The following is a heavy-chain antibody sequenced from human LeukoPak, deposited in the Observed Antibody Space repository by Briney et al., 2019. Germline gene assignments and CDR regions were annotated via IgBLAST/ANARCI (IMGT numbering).Heavy chain of an antibody. CDR2: IYYSGTP. J-gene: IGHJ5*01. Sequence: SETLSLTCTVSGGSISGNSHYWGWDRQPPGKGLEWLGSIYYSGTPLYNWTLKSCVTVSVNTSNNQYSLTINSMTAATTTLYFCASQSRFFVSRGGGGPVGVWF. CDR3: ASQSRFFVSRGGGGPVGVWF. CDR1: GGSISGNSHY. D-gene: IGHD3-16*01. V-gene: IGHV4-39*01.